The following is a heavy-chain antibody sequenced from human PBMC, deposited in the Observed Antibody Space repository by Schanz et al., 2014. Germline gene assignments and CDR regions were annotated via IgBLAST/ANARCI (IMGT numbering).Heavy chain of an antibody. CDR3: ARENLNWEAFDI. J-gene: IGHJ3*02. D-gene: IGHD7-27*01. CDR2: ISAGGTNT. Sequence: EVQLVESGGGLVQPGGSLRLSCAASGFTFSTYAMTWVRQAPGKGLEWVSSISAGGTNTYYADSVKGRFTISRDNAKNSLYLEMTSLRGEDTAVYYCARENLNWEAFDIWGQGTVVTVSS. CDR1: GFTFSTYA. V-gene: IGHV3-23*04.